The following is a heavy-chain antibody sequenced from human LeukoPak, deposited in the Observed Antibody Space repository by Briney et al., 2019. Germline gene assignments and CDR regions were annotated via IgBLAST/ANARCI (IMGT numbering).Heavy chain of an antibody. CDR1: GGSISSYY. CDR2: VSYSGTT. CDR3: ARGNYSSSWSEPTFGGYYYMDV. J-gene: IGHJ6*03. Sequence: PSATLSLTCTVSGGSISSYYWTWIRQPPGKGLEWIGYVSYSGTTKYNPSLKSRATMSVDTSKNQFSLKLSSVTAADTAVYYCARGNYSSSWSEPTFGGYYYMDVWGKGTTVTVSS. D-gene: IGHD6-13*01. V-gene: IGHV4-59*12.